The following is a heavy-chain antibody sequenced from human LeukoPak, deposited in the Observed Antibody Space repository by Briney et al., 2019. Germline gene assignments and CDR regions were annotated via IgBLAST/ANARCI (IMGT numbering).Heavy chain of an antibody. V-gene: IGHV1-2*02. CDR1: GYTFNYYY. J-gene: IGHJ1*01. CDR2: INPNSGGT. D-gene: IGHD2-15*01. CDR3: AREGYCSGGICYSVQH. Sequence: ASVKVSCKASGYTFNYYYMHWVRQAPGQGLEWMGWINPNSGGTNYAQKFQGRVTMTRDTSISTAYMELSRLRSDDTAVYYCAREGYCSGGICYSVQHWGQGTLVTVSS.